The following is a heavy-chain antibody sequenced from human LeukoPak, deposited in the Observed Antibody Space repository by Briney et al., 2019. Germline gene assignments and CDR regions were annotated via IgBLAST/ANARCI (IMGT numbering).Heavy chain of an antibody. Sequence: SETLSLTCTVSGGSISSSSYYWGWIRQPPGKGLEWIGSIYYSGSTYYNPSLKSRVTISVDTSKNQFSLKLSSVTAADTAVYYCARVPTYYYDSSGSRAAFDIWGQGTMVTVSS. CDR1: GGSISSSSYY. V-gene: IGHV4-39*07. D-gene: IGHD3-22*01. CDR3: ARVPTYYYDSSGSRAAFDI. J-gene: IGHJ3*02. CDR2: IYYSGST.